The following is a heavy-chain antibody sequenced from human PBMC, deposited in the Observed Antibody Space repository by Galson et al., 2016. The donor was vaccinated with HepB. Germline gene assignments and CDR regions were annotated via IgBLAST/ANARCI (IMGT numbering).Heavy chain of an antibody. J-gene: IGHJ4*02. V-gene: IGHV3-30-3*01. CDR2: ISSDGSST. CDR3: ARDPNFGDYEGAFDY. CDR1: GFTFSIYT. D-gene: IGHD4-17*01. Sequence: SLRLSCAASGFTFSIYTIHWVRQAPGKGLEWVAVISSDGSSTYYADSVKGRFTISRDNSKNTLYLQMNGLRTEDTAVFYCARDPNFGDYEGAFDYWGQGTLVTVSS.